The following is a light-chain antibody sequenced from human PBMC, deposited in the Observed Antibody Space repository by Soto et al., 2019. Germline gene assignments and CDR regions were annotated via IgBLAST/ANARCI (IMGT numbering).Light chain of an antibody. J-gene: IGLJ2*01. CDR2: EVS. Sequence: QSALTQPPSVSGSPGQSVTISCTGNSSDVGNYNRVSWYQQPPGTAPKLMIYEVSNRPSGVPDRFSGSKSGNTASLTISGLQAEYEADYYCSSYTSSSTYVVFGGGTKLTVL. CDR3: SSYTSSSTYVV. V-gene: IGLV2-18*02. CDR1: SSDVGNYNR.